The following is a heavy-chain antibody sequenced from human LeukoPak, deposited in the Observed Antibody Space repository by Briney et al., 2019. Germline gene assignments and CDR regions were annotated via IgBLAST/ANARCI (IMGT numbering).Heavy chain of an antibody. CDR3: ARQPYYYDSSGYQNAFDI. V-gene: IGHV4-61*05. CDR1: GYSISSINY. D-gene: IGHD3-22*01. CDR2: IYYSGST. Sequence: PSETLSLTCAVSGYSISSINYWGWIRQPPGKGLEWIGYIYYSGSTNYNPSLKSRVTISVDTSKNQFSLKLSSVTAADTAVYYCARQPYYYDSSGYQNAFDIWGQGTMVTVSS. J-gene: IGHJ3*02.